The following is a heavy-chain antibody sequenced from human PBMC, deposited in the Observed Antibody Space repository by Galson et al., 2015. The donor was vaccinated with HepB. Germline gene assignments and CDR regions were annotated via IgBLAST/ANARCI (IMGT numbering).Heavy chain of an antibody. J-gene: IGHJ6*02. Sequence: SLRLSCAASGFTFSSYSMNWVRQAPGKGLEWVSYISSSSSTIYYADSVKGRFTISRDNAKNSLYLQMNSLRAEDTAVYYCASLWGSSTSSLYYYGMDVWGQGTTVTVSS. CDR3: ASLWGSSTSSLYYYGMDV. CDR2: ISSSSSTI. D-gene: IGHD2-2*01. V-gene: IGHV3-48*01. CDR1: GFTFSSYS.